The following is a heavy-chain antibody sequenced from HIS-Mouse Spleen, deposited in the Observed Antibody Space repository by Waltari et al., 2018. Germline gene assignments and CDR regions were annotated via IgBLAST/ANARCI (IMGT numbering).Heavy chain of an antibody. CDR2: IDWDNDK. J-gene: IGHJ5*02. Sequence: QVTLRESGPALVKPTQTLTLTCTFSGFSLSTSGMCVSWIRQPPGKALEWLALIDWDNDKYYSTSLKTRLTISKDTSKNQVVLTMTNMDPVDTATYYCARSLVATGRRGDWFDPWGQGTLVTVSS. D-gene: IGHD5-12*01. V-gene: IGHV2-70*01. CDR1: GFSLSTSGMC. CDR3: ARSLVATGRRGDWFDP.